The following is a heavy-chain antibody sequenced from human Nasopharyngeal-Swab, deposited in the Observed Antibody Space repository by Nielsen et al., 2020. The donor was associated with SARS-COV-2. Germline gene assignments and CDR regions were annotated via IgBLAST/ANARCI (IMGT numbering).Heavy chain of an antibody. CDR1: GFTFSSYG. Sequence: GGSLRLSCAASGFTFSSYGMHWVRQAPGKGLEWVAVISYDGSNKYYADSVKGRFTISRDNPKNTLYLQMNSLRAEDTAVYYCAKEGIWSGYYRAFDYWGQETLVTVSS. D-gene: IGHD3-3*01. V-gene: IGHV3-30*18. CDR2: ISYDGSNK. CDR3: AKEGIWSGYYRAFDY. J-gene: IGHJ4*02.